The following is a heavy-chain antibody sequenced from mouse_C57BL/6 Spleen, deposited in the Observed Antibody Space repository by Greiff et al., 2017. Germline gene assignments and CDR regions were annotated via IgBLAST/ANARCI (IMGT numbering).Heavy chain of an antibody. J-gene: IGHJ4*01. V-gene: IGHV1-81*01. Sequence: QVQLQQSGAELARPGASVKLSCKASGYTFTSYGISWVKQRTGQGLEWIGEIYPRSGNTYYNEKFKGKATLPADKSSSTAYIELRSLTSEDSAVYFCARDPITTVVAHYAMDYWGQGTSVTVSS. CDR1: GYTFTSYG. CDR3: ARDPITTVVAHYAMDY. D-gene: IGHD1-1*01. CDR2: IYPRSGNT.